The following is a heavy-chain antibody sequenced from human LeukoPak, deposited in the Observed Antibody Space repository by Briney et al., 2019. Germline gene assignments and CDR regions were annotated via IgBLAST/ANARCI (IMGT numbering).Heavy chain of an antibody. Sequence: SETLSLTCTVSGGSISSYYWSWIRQPAGKGLEGIGRIYTSGSTNYNPSRKSRVTMSVDPSKKQSSLKLSYVHAADTAVYYCAKCSGGTGNYYYYYMDVWGKGTTVTVSS. D-gene: IGHD2-15*01. V-gene: IGHV4-4*07. CDR1: GGSISSYY. CDR3: AKCSGGTGNYYYYYMDV. J-gene: IGHJ6*03. CDR2: IYTSGST.